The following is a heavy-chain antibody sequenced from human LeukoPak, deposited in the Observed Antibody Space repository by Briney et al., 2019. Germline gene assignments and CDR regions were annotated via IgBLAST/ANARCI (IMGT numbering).Heavy chain of an antibody. D-gene: IGHD4-11*01. V-gene: IGHV3-7*04. Sequence: GGSPRLSCAAPGFTFSNYWMSWVRQAPGKGLEWVANIKQDGSEKYYVDSVKGRFTISRDSAKNSLYVQMNSLRAEDTAVYYCARGYSRFDYWGQGTLVTVSS. CDR1: GFTFSNYW. CDR2: IKQDGSEK. CDR3: ARGYSRFDY. J-gene: IGHJ4*02.